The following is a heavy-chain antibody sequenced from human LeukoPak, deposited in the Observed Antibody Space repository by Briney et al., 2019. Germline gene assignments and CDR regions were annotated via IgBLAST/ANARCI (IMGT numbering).Heavy chain of an antibody. J-gene: IGHJ4*02. Sequence: GGSLRLSCAASGFTFSSYAMHWVRQAPGKGLEWVAVISYDGSNKYYADSVKGRFTTSRDNSKNTLYLQMNSLRAEDTAVYYCARDSGSYFDYWGQGTLVTVSS. D-gene: IGHD1-26*01. V-gene: IGHV3-30-3*01. CDR3: ARDSGSYFDY. CDR1: GFTFSSYA. CDR2: ISYDGSNK.